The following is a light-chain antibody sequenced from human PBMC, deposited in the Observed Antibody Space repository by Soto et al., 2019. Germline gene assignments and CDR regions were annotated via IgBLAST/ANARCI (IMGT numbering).Light chain of an antibody. J-gene: IGLJ1*01. CDR1: SSDVGAYNY. Sequence: QSALTQPASVSGSPGQSTTISCTGTSSDVGAYNYDSWYQQYPGEAPRVIIYDVSHRPAGVSNRFSGSKSGNTASLTISGLQTQDEADYYCSSYTSATTDVFGTGTKVTVL. V-gene: IGLV2-14*01. CDR2: DVS. CDR3: SSYTSATTDV.